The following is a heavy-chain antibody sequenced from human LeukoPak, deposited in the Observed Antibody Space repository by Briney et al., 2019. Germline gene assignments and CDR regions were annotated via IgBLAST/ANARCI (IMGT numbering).Heavy chain of an antibody. CDR1: GGSFSGFC. CDR2: IIHSGRT. V-gene: IGHV4-34*12. J-gene: IGHJ5*02. CDR3: ARARDNSDWDNWFGP. D-gene: IGHD6-19*01. Sequence: SETLPLTCAVYGGSFSGFCWSWIRQPPGKGLEWIGEIIHSGRTNYNPSLKSRVTISPDTSKNQFSLRLSSVTAADTAVYYCARARDNSDWDNWFGPWGQGTLVTVSS.